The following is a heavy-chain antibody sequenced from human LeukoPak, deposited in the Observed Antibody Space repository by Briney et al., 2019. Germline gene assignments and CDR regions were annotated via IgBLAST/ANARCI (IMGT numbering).Heavy chain of an antibody. CDR1: GFTFNSYS. CDR2: ISSSSSTI. V-gene: IGHV3-48*01. D-gene: IGHD2-21*01. J-gene: IGHJ4*02. CDR3: ARAHYAYCGGDCYAFGY. Sequence: GGSLRLSCAASGFTFNSYSMNWVRQAPGKGLEWASYISSSSSTIYYADSVKGRFTISRDNAKNSLYLQMNSLRAEDTAVYYCARAHYAYCGGDCYAFGYWGQGTLVTVSS.